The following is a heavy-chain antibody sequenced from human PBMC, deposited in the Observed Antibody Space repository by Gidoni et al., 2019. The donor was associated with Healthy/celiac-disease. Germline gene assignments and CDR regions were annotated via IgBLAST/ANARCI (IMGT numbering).Heavy chain of an antibody. D-gene: IGHD6-13*01. V-gene: IGHV1-2*02. CDR1: GSTFTGYY. CDR3: ARETGIAAAGVNWFDP. J-gene: IGHJ5*02. CDR2: INPNSGGT. Sequence: QVQLVPSGAEVKKPGASVKVSCKASGSTFTGYYMHWVRQAPGQGLEWMGWINPNSGGTNYAQKFQGRVTMTRDTSISTAYMGLSRLRSDDTAVYYCARETGIAAAGVNWFDPWGQGTLVTVSS.